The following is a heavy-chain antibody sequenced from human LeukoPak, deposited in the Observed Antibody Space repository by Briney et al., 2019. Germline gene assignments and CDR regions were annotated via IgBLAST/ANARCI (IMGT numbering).Heavy chain of an antibody. J-gene: IGHJ6*03. D-gene: IGHD4-11*01. V-gene: IGHV3-23*01. Sequence: GGSLRLSCAASGFTCSSYAMSWVRQAPGKGLEWVSAISGSGGSTSYADSVKGRFTISRDNSKNTLYLQMNSLRAEDTAVYYCAKSNCVFPYYYYMDVWGKGTTVTVSS. CDR2: ISGSGGST. CDR3: AKSNCVFPYYYYMDV. CDR1: GFTCSSYA.